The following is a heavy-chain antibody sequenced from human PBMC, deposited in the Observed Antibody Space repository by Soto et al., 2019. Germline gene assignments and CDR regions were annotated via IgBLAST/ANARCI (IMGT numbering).Heavy chain of an antibody. J-gene: IGHJ6*02. CDR3: ARPIVATIFGPYYGMEV. V-gene: IGHV1-46*01. D-gene: IGHD5-12*01. Sequence: ASVKVSCKASGDTFTSYYMHWVRQAPGQGLEWMGIINPSGGSTSYAQKFQGRVTMTRDTSTSTVYMELSSLRSEDTAVYYCARPIVATIFGPYYGMEVWGQGTTVTVSS. CDR2: INPSGGST. CDR1: GDTFTSYY.